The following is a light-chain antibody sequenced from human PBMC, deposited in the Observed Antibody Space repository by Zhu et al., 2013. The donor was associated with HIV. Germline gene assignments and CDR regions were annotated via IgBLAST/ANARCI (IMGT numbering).Light chain of an antibody. Sequence: DIQMTQSPSSLSASVGDRVTITCRASQSISTYLHWYQQKPGKAPKLLIYAASSLQSGVPSRFSGTGSGTDFTLTISSLQPEDSATYYCQQSYTVHPLSFGGRDQGGDQT. CDR3: QQSYTVHPLS. V-gene: IGKV1-39*01. CDR1: QSISTY. J-gene: IGKJ4*01. CDR2: AAS.